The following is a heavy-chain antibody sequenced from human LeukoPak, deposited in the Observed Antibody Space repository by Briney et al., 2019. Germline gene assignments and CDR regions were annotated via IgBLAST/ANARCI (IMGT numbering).Heavy chain of an antibody. CDR3: ARSPGIGSYYGVLDY. Sequence: PSETLSLTCTVSGYSISSGYYWGWIRQPPGKGLEWIGSIYHSGSTYYNPSLKSRVTISVDTSKNQFSLKLSSVTAADTAVYYCARSPGIGSYYGVLDYWGQGTLVTVSS. CDR2: IYHSGST. J-gene: IGHJ4*02. CDR1: GYSISSGYY. D-gene: IGHD1-26*01. V-gene: IGHV4-38-2*02.